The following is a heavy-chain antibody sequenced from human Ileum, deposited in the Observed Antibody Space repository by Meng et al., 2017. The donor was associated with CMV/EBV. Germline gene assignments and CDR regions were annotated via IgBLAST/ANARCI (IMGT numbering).Heavy chain of an antibody. V-gene: IGHV3-21*01. J-gene: IGHJ4*02. CDR2: ISSSSSNI. Sequence: GGSLRLSCAASGFTFSSYSMNWVRQAPGKGLEWVSSISSSSSNIYYADSVKGRFTISRDNAKNSLYLQMNSLRAEDTAVYYCARSSYYDSSSYYPAWFDYWGQGTLVTVSS. CDR1: GFTFSSYS. D-gene: IGHD3-22*01. CDR3: ARSSYYDSSSYYPAWFDY.